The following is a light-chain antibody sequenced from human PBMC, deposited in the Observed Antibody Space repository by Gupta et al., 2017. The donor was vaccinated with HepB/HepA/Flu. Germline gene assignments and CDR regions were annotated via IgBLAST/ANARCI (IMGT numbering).Light chain of an antibody. CDR3: SSYTSSSTLEV. V-gene: IGLV2-14*03. J-gene: IGLJ2*01. Sequence: QSALTQPASVSGSPGQSITISCTGTSSDVGGYNYVSWYQQHPGKPPKLMIYDVSNRPSGVSNRFSGSKSGNTASLTISGLQAEDEADYYCSSYTSSSTLEVFGGGTKLTV. CDR2: DVS. CDR1: SSDVGGYNY.